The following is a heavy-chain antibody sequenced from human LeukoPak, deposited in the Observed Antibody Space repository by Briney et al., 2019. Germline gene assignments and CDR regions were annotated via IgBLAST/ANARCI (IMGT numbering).Heavy chain of an antibody. J-gene: IGHJ4*02. D-gene: IGHD1-26*01. CDR3: AKDRGGFSGSYLFDY. CDR1: GGSFSGYY. Sequence: ETLSLTCAVYGGSFSGYYWSWVRQAPGKGLEWVSAISGSGGSTYYADSVKGRFTISRDNSKNTLYLQMNSLRAEDTAVYYCAKDRGGFSGSYLFDYWGQGTLVTVSS. CDR2: ISGSGGST. V-gene: IGHV3-23*01.